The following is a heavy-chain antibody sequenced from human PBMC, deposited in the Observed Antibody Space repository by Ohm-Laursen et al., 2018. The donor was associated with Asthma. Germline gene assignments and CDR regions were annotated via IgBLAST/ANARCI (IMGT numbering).Heavy chain of an antibody. V-gene: IGHV3-23*01. Sequence: SLRLSCTASGFTFSSYAMSWVRQAPGKGLEWVSAISGSGGNTYYADSVKGRFTISRDNSKNTLYLQMNSLRAEDTAIYYCAKGYTAFDIWGQGTMVTVSS. CDR3: AKGYTAFDI. D-gene: IGHD1-1*01. J-gene: IGHJ3*02. CDR1: GFTFSSYA. CDR2: ISGSGGNT.